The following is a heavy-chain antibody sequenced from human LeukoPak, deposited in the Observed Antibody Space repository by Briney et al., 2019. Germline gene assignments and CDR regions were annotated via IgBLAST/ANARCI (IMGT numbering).Heavy chain of an antibody. V-gene: IGHV3-33*01. CDR3: ARPRGGQQWLPNFVY. D-gene: IGHD6-19*01. Sequence: GGALGLSCAAPGFTFRSYGMHWVRQAPGKGPEWVAVIWYDRSNKYYADSVKGRFTISRDNSKNTLYLQKNSLRAEDTAVYYCARPRGGQQWLPNFVYWRQGALVSVCS. CDR1: GFTFRSYG. J-gene: IGHJ4*02. CDR2: IWYDRSNK.